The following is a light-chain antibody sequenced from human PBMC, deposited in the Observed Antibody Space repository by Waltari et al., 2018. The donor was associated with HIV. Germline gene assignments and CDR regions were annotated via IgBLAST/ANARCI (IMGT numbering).Light chain of an antibody. CDR2: EVS. J-gene: IGLJ1*01. CDR3: TSYAGSNNLYV. Sequence: QSALTQPPSASGSPGQSVTISCTGTSSDVGGYNYVSWYHQHPGKAPKVMIYEVSKRPSGVPARLSGSRSGNTASLTVSVLQAEDEADYYCTSYAGSNNLYVFGTGTKVTVL. V-gene: IGLV2-8*01. CDR1: SSDVGGYNY.